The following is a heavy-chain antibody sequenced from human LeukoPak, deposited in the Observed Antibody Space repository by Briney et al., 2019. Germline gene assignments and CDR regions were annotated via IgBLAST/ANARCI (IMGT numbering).Heavy chain of an antibody. V-gene: IGHV4-34*01. CDR3: ARGGDSSSWYAFDY. D-gene: IGHD6-13*01. CDR2: INHSGST. J-gene: IGHJ4*02. CDR1: GGSFSGYY. Sequence: SETLSLTCAVYGGSFSGYYWSWIRQPPGKGLEWIGEINHSGSTYYNPSLKSRVTISVDTSKNQFSLKLSSVTAADTAVYYCARGGDSSSWYAFDYWGQGTLVTVSS.